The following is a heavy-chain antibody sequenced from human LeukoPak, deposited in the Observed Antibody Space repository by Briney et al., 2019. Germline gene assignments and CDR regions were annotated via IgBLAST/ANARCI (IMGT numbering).Heavy chain of an antibody. V-gene: IGHV1-69*13. J-gene: IGHJ4*02. CDR2: IIPIFGTA. D-gene: IGHD6-13*01. CDR3: ARGGSSWYPYFDY. Sequence: GASVKVSCKASGGTFSSYAISWVRQAPGQGLECMGGIIPIFGTANYAQKFQGRVTITADESTSTAYMELSSLRSEDTAVYYCARGGSSWYPYFDYWGQGTLVTVSS. CDR1: GGTFSSYA.